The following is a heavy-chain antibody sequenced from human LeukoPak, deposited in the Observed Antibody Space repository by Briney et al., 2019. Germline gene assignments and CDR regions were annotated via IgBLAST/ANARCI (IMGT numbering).Heavy chain of an antibody. CDR3: ARGPSTENYDFWSGYYTNPFDY. Sequence: GASVKVSCKASGGTFSSYAISWVRQAPGQGLEWMGRIIPILGIANYAQKFQGRVTMTRNTSISTAYMELSSLRSEDTAVYYCARGPSTENYDFWSGYYTNPFDYWGQGTLVTVSS. J-gene: IGHJ4*02. CDR1: GGTFSSYA. V-gene: IGHV1-69*04. D-gene: IGHD3-3*01. CDR2: IIPILGIA.